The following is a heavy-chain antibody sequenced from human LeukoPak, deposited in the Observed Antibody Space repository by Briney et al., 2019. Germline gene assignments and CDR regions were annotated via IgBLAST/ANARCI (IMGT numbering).Heavy chain of an antibody. CDR1: GFTFSTYD. D-gene: IGHD3-10*01. J-gene: IGHJ4*02. V-gene: IGHV3-21*01. Sequence: GGSLRLSCVASGFTFSTYDMNWVRQAPGMGLEWVSAITSTSNHINYADSVKGLFTISRDSANNSLYLQMNSLRAEDTAVYYCARVYTANGYGSGYYDYRGQGTLVTVSS. CDR2: ITSTSNHI. CDR3: ARVYTANGYGSGYYDY.